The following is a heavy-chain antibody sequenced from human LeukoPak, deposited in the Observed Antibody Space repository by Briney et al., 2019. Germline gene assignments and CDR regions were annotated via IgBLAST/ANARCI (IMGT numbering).Heavy chain of an antibody. D-gene: IGHD3-3*01. CDR1: GGSISSGDYY. CDR3: ARAYYDFWSGYYPSFRWFDP. J-gene: IGHJ5*02. CDR2: IYYSGST. Sequence: PSETLSLTCTVSGGSISSGDYYWSWIRQPPGKGLEWIGYIYYSGSTYYNPSLKSRVTISVDTSKNQFSLKLSSVTAADTAVYYCARAYYDFWSGYYPSFRWFDPWGQGTLVTVSS. V-gene: IGHV4-30-4*01.